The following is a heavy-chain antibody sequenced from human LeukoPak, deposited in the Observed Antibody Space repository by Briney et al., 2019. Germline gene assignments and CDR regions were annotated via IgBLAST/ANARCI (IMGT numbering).Heavy chain of an antibody. V-gene: IGHV3-23*01. CDR2: ISGSGGST. CDR1: GFTVSSYA. J-gene: IGHJ4*02. D-gene: IGHD3-22*01. Sequence: PGGSLRLSCAASGFTVSSYAMSWVRQAPGKGLEWVSAISGSGGSTYYADSVKGRFTISRDNSKNTLYLQMDSLRAEDTAVYYGAKKKGSGYYYALDYWGQGTLVTVSS. CDR3: AKKKGSGYYYALDY.